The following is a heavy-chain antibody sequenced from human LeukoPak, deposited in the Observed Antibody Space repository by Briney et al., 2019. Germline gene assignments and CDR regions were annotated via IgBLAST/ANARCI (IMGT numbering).Heavy chain of an antibody. Sequence: PSETLSLTCAVYGGSFSGYYWSWIRQPPGKGLEWIGEINHSGSTNYNPSLKSRVTISVDPSKNQFSLKLSSVTAADTAVYYCARGQSYDSSGYYSAFDYWGQGTLVTVSS. CDR3: ARGQSYDSSGYYSAFDY. D-gene: IGHD3-22*01. CDR1: GGSFSGYY. J-gene: IGHJ4*02. CDR2: INHSGST. V-gene: IGHV4-34*01.